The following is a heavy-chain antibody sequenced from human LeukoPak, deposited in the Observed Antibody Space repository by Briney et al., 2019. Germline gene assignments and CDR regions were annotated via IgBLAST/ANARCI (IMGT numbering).Heavy chain of an antibody. CDR3: ARGNVLTGYASFDY. Sequence: SETLSLTCTVSGGSISSHYWSWIRQSPGKGLEWIGEIIHSGRANYSPSLKSRLTLSVDPSMNHFSMRLSSVTAADTAVYYCARGNVLTGYASFDYWGQGALVTVSS. CDR2: IIHSGRA. V-gene: IGHV4-34*01. CDR1: GGSISSHY. D-gene: IGHD3-16*01. J-gene: IGHJ4*02.